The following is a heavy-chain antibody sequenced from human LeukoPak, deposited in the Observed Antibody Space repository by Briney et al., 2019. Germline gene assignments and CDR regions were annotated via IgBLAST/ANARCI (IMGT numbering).Heavy chain of an antibody. V-gene: IGHV3-7*01. CDR3: VRDNGYCTGGSCYSVFDS. D-gene: IGHD2-15*01. J-gene: IGHJ5*01. CDR1: GFVLSHLW. CDR2: ITPDGTGA. Sequence: GRSLRLSCAGSGFVLSHLWMNWVRQAPGKGLEWVGSITPDGTGANYVDSVKGRFSISRDNAKSYLSLQMNSLRAEDTAVYYCVRDNGYCTGGSCYSVFDSWGQGSLVTVSS.